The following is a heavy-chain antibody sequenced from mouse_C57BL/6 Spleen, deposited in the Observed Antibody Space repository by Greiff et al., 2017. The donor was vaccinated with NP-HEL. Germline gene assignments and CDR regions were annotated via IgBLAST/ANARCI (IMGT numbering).Heavy chain of an antibody. CDR1: GYTFTSYW. CDR2: IDPSDSYT. Sequence: QVHVEQPGAELVMPGASVKLSCKASGYTFTSYWMHWVKQRPGQGLEWIGEIDPSDSYTNYNQKFKGKSTLTVDKSSSTAYMQLSSLTSEDSAVYYCARRYYGNFYYAMDYWGQGTSVTVSS. J-gene: IGHJ4*01. D-gene: IGHD2-1*01. CDR3: ARRYYGNFYYAMDY. V-gene: IGHV1-69*01.